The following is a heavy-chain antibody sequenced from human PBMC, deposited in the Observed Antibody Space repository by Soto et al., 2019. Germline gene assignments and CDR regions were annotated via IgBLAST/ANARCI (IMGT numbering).Heavy chain of an antibody. CDR3: ARGPPPLLWFGVHWFDP. D-gene: IGHD3-10*01. CDR2: TYYRSKWYN. J-gene: IGHJ5*02. CDR1: GDSVSSNSAA. V-gene: IGHV6-1*01. Sequence: KQSQTLSLTCAISGDSVSSNSAAWNWIRQSPSRGLEWLGRTYYRSKWYNDYAVSVKSRITINPDTSKNQFSLQLNSVTPEDTAVYYCARGPPPLLWFGVHWFDPWGQGTLVTVSS.